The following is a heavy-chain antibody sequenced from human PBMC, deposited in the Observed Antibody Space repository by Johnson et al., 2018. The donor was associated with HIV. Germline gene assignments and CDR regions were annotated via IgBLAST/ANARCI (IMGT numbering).Heavy chain of an antibody. V-gene: IGHV3-30*14. CDR3: ARAPLGYCSSSTCITDAFDV. D-gene: IGHD2-2*01. Sequence: QVQLVESGGGVVQPGRSLRLSCAASGFTFSSYAMHWVRQAPGKGLEWVAVISYDGSNKYYAASVKGRFTISRDNSKNTLYLQMNSLRAEDTAVYYCARAPLGYCSSSTCITDAFDVWGQGTMVTVSS. CDR2: ISYDGSNK. J-gene: IGHJ3*01. CDR1: GFTFSSYA.